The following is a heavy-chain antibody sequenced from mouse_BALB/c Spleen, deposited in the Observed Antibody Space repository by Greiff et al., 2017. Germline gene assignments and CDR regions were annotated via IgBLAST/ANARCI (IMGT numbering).Heavy chain of an antibody. CDR2: IWAGGST. D-gene: IGHD2-3*01. CDR3: ATYDGYLPFAY. J-gene: IGHJ3*01. CDR1: GFSLTSYG. Sequence: VQVVESGPGLVAPSQSLSITCTVSGFSLTSYGVHWVRQPPGKGLEWLGVIWAGGSTNYNSALMSRLSISKDNSKSQVFLKMNSLQTDDTAMYYCATYDGYLPFAYWGQGTLVTVSA. V-gene: IGHV2-9*02.